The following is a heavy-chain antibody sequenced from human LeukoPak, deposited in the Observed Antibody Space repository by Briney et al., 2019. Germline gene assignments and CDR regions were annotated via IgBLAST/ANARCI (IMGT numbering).Heavy chain of an antibody. D-gene: IGHD3-16*01. J-gene: IGHJ4*02. V-gene: IGHV4-59*01. CDR2: IYYSGST. CDR3: ARGRYGWLPFDY. Sequence: SETLSLTCTVSGGSMSSYYRSWIRQPPGKGLEWIGYIYYSGSTNYNPSLKSRVTISVDTSKNQFTLKLSSVTAADTAVYYCARGRYGWLPFDYWGQGTLVTVSS. CDR1: GGSMSSYY.